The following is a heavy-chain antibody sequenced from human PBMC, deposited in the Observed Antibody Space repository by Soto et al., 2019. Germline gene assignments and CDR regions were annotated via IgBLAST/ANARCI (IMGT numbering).Heavy chain of an antibody. CDR2: ISYDGNNK. CDR3: ARVIYCSGRGCYWGLDY. J-gene: IGHJ4*02. V-gene: IGHV3-30*03. CDR1: EFTFSNYA. D-gene: IGHD2-15*01. Sequence: GGSLRLSCAASEFTFSNYAMHWVRQAPGKGLQWLAVISYDGNNKYYADSVEGRFTISRDNSKNTVYLQMNSLTTEDTAVYFCARVIYCSGRGCYWGLDYWGQGTLVTVSS.